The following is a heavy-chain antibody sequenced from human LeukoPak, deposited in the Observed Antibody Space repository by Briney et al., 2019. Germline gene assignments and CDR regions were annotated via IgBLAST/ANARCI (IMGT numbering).Heavy chain of an antibody. Sequence: ASVKVSCKASGYTFTGYYMYWVRQAPGQGLEWMGWISVYSGKTNYIQNLQGRLTMTTDTSTSTAYMELRSLRADDTAVYYCARGPTIVGVATTTDYWGQGTLVTVSS. CDR3: ARGPTIVGVATTTDY. D-gene: IGHD3-3*01. CDR2: ISVYSGKT. J-gene: IGHJ4*02. V-gene: IGHV1-18*04. CDR1: GYTFTGYY.